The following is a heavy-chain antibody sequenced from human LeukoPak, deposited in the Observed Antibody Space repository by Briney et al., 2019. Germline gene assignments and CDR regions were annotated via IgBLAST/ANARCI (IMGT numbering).Heavy chain of an antibody. Sequence: GGSLRLSCAASGFTFSSYSMNWVRQAPGKGLEWVSSISSSSSYIYYADSVKGRFTISRDNAKNSLYLQMNSLRAEGTAVYYCAGGSDIVATTPGSWGQGTLVTVSS. CDR1: GFTFSSYS. CDR3: AGGSDIVATTPGS. V-gene: IGHV3-21*01. D-gene: IGHD5-12*01. J-gene: IGHJ4*02. CDR2: ISSSSSYI.